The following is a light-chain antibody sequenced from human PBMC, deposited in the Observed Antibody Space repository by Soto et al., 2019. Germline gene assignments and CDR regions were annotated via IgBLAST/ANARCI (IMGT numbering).Light chain of an antibody. CDR1: SSDVGTYNL. CDR2: EGS. V-gene: IGLV2-23*01. Sequence: QSALTQPASVSGSPGQSITISCTGTSSDVGTYNLVSWYQQHPDKAPKLIIYEGSKRPSGLSNRFSGSKSGNTASLTISGLQAEDEADYYCCSYAGSSTPYVFVTGTKVTVL. J-gene: IGLJ1*01. CDR3: CSYAGSSTPYV.